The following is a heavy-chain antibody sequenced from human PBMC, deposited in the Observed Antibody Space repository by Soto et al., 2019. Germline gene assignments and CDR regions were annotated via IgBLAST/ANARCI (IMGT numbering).Heavy chain of an antibody. V-gene: IGHV4-59*01. CDR2: IYYSGST. D-gene: IGHD3-10*01. CDR1: GGSISSYY. J-gene: IGHJ4*02. CDR3: ARGHWIRGVIAY. Sequence: QVQLQESGPGLVKPSETLSLTCTVSGGSISSYYWSWIRQPPGKGLEWIGYIYYSGSTNYNPSLKSRVTISVDTSKNQFSLKLSSVTAADTAVYYCARGHWIRGVIAYWGQGTLVTVSS.